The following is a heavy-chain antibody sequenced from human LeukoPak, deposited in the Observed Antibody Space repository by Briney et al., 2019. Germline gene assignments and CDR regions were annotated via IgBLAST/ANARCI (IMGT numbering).Heavy chain of an antibody. J-gene: IGHJ4*02. CDR3: ARDRYCSGGSCYWTRDFDY. CDR2: ISSSGSTI. Sequence: NPWGSLRLSCAASGFTFSDYYMSWIRQAPGKGLEWVSYISSSGSTIYYADSVKGRFTISGDNAKNSLYLQMNSLRAEDTAVYYCARDRYCSGGSCYWTRDFDYWGQGTLVTVSS. D-gene: IGHD2-15*01. CDR1: GFTFSDYY. V-gene: IGHV3-11*04.